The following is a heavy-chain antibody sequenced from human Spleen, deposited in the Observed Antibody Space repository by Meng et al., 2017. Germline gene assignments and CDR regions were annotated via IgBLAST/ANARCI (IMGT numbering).Heavy chain of an antibody. Sequence: QLQLQESGPGLAQPSETLSLTCTVSGGSINSDTYYWGWIRQPPGKGLEWIGSIYYSGSTYYNPSLKSRVTMSIDASKNQFSLKLSSVTAADTAVYYCAREGPEVWGQGTLVTVSS. V-gene: IGHV4-39*07. CDR2: IYYSGST. J-gene: IGHJ4*02. CDR3: AREGPEV. CDR1: GGSINSDTYY.